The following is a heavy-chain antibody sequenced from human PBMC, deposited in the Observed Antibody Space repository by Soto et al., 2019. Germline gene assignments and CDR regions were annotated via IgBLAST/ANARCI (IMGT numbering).Heavy chain of an antibody. CDR1: GFTFNYYW. Sequence: EVQLVESEGGLVQRGGSLRLSCAASGFTFNYYWMHWVRQAPGQGLVWVSHIHSDGSSTTYADSVKGRFTISRDNAKNTLYLQMNSLRAEHTAVYYCARGDKGGFDLWGQGTTVTVSS. CDR2: IHSDGSST. V-gene: IGHV3-74*01. D-gene: IGHD2-21*02. CDR3: ARGDKGGFDL. J-gene: IGHJ3*01.